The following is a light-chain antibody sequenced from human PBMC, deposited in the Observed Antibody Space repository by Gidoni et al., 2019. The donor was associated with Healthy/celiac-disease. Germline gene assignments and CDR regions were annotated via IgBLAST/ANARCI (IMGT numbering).Light chain of an antibody. V-gene: IGKV3-15*01. CDR3: QQYNNWPPYT. J-gene: IGKJ2*01. Sequence: IVMTQSLATLSVSPGERATLSCRASQCVSSNLAWYQQKPGQAPRLLIYGASTRATGIPARFSGSGSGTEFTLTISSLQSEDFAVYYCQQYNNWPPYTFGQGTKLEIK. CDR2: GAS. CDR1: QCVSSN.